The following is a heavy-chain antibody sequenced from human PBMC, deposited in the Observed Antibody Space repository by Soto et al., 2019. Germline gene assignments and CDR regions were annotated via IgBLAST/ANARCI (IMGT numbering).Heavy chain of an antibody. Sequence: GGSLRLSCAASGFTFSSYAMHWVRQAPGKGLEWVADMSYDGSNKYYADSVKGRFTISRDNSKNTLYLQMNSLRADDTAVYYCAKGSASGRPYYFDFWGQGTLVTVSS. V-gene: IGHV3-30-3*01. CDR2: MSYDGSNK. CDR1: GFTFSSYA. D-gene: IGHD3-10*01. J-gene: IGHJ4*02. CDR3: AKGSASGRPYYFDF.